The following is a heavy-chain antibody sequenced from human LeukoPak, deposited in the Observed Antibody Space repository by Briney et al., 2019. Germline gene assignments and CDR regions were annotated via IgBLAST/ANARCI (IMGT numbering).Heavy chain of an antibody. V-gene: IGHV4-38-2*02. J-gene: IGHJ4*02. D-gene: IGHD1-26*01. CDR1: GYSISSGYY. CDR2: IYHSGST. Sequence: SETLSLTCTVSGYSISSGYYWGWIRQPPGKGLEWIGSIYHSGSTYYNPSLKSRVTISVDTSKNQFSLKLSSVTAADTAVYYCARDGSYFDYWGQGTLVTVSS. CDR3: ARDGSYFDY.